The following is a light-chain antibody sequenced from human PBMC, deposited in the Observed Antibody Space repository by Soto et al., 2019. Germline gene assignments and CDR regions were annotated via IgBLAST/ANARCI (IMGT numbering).Light chain of an antibody. CDR1: QSVGSY. CDR3: QHMYLTPYT. Sequence: DVQMTQSPSSLSASVGDRVTITCRASQSVGSYLNWYQHKPGKAPNLIIYAASTLQSGVPSRFSGSGSGTDFTLTVSVLQPEDFATYYCQHMYLTPYTCGQGTKLEIK. CDR2: AAS. J-gene: IGKJ2*01. V-gene: IGKV1-39*01.